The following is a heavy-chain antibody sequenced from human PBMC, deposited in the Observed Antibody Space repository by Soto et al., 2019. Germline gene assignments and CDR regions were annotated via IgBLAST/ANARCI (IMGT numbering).Heavy chain of an antibody. V-gene: IGHV3-30-3*01. J-gene: IGHJ6*02. D-gene: IGHD2-15*01. CDR1: GFTFRNHA. Sequence: QVQLVESGGGVVQPGGSLRLSCAASGFTFRNHAMHWVRQAPGKGLECLAVIAYDGSNAFYRDSVKGRFTISRDISKNPLYLHMNSLRSEDTGVYYCARGDREDILVVVGARPGEYGIDIWGQGTTVTVSS. CDR3: ARGDREDILVVVGARPGEYGIDI. CDR2: IAYDGSNA.